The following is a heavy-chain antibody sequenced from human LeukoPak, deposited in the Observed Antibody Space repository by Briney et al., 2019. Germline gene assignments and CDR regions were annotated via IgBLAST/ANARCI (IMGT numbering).Heavy chain of an antibody. CDR2: ISWNSGSI. J-gene: IGHJ4*02. CDR1: GFTFDDYA. D-gene: IGHD3-10*01. CDR3: AKDNRPSWFGELSALDY. Sequence: GRSLRLSCAASGFTFDDYAMHWVRQAPGKGLEWVSGISWNSGSIGYADAVKGRFTISRDNAKNSLYLQMNSLRAEDTALYYCAKDNRPSWFGELSALDYWGQGTLVTVSS. V-gene: IGHV3-9*01.